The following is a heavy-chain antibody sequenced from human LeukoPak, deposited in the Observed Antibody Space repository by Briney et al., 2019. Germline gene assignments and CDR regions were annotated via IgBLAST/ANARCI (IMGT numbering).Heavy chain of an antibody. CDR2: INAGNGNT. J-gene: IGHJ4*02. D-gene: IGHD5-12*01. V-gene: IGHV1-3*01. CDR1: GYTFINYV. CDR3: ARVENSGYDY. Sequence: ASVKVSFKTSGYTFINYVMHWVRQAPGQRLEWMGWINAGNGNTRYSQNFQGRVTITRDTSARTAYMELSSLRSEDTAVYYCARVENSGYDYWGQGTLVTVSS.